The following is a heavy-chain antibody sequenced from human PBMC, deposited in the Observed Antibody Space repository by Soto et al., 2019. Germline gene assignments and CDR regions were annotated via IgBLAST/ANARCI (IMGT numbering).Heavy chain of an antibody. D-gene: IGHD3-22*01. V-gene: IGHV3-33*01. J-gene: IGHJ6*02. CDR2: IWYDGSNK. Sequence: QVQLVESGGGVVQPGRSLRLSCAASGFTFSSYGMHWVRQAPGKGLEWVAVIWYDGSNKYYADSVKGRFTISRDNSKNTLYLQMNSLRAEDTAVYYCAREWGYYHSPKRGMDVWGQGTTFTVSS. CDR3: AREWGYYHSPKRGMDV. CDR1: GFTFSSYG.